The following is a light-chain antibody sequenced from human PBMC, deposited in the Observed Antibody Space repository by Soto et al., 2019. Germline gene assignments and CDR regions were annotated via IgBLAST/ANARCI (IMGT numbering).Light chain of an antibody. CDR1: RGISNY. CDR3: QKYNSAQT. Sequence: DIQMTQSPSSLSASVGDRVTITCRASRGISNYLAWYQQKPGKVPKLLIYAASTLQSGVPSRFSGSGSGKDFTLTISSLQPEDVATYYCQKYNSAQTFGQGTNAEIK. CDR2: AAS. J-gene: IGKJ1*01. V-gene: IGKV1-27*01.